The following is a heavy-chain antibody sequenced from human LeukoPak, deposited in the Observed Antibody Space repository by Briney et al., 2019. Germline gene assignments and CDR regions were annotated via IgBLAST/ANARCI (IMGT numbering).Heavy chain of an antibody. CDR3: ATVLRAPPPHDAFDI. Sequence: ASVKVSCKVSGYTLTELSMHWVRQAPGKGLEWMGGFDHEDGETIYAQKFQGRVTMTEDTSTDTAYMELSTLRSEDTAVYYCATVLRAPPPHDAFDIWGQGTMVTVSS. CDR2: FDHEDGET. V-gene: IGHV1-24*01. J-gene: IGHJ3*02. CDR1: GYTLTELS.